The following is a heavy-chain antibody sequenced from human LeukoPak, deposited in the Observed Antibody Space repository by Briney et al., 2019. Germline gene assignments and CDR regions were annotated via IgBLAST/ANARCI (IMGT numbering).Heavy chain of an antibody. CDR1: GRSISSGGYY. Sequence: PSETLSLTCTVSGRSISSGGYYWGWIRQPPWKGLEWIGSIYYSGSTYYNPSLKSRVTISVDTSKNQFSLQLSCVTAADKAVYYCASPGVGPTDYWGQGTLVTVSS. J-gene: IGHJ4*02. CDR2: IYYSGST. D-gene: IGHD1-26*01. CDR3: ASPGVGPTDY. V-gene: IGHV4-39*01.